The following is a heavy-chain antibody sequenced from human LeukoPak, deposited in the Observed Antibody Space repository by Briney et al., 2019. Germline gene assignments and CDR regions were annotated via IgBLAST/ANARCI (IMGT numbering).Heavy chain of an antibody. D-gene: IGHD3-3*02. CDR1: GFTFSNYA. Sequence: GGSLRLSCAASGFTFSNYAMHWVRQAPGKGLEYVSAISYNGGSTYYANSVKGRFTISRDNSKNTLYLQMGSLIAEDMAVYCCARRFAAQLAFVDVWGKGTTVTVSS. CDR2: ISYNGGST. J-gene: IGHJ6*04. CDR3: ARRFAAQLAFVDV. V-gene: IGHV3-64*01.